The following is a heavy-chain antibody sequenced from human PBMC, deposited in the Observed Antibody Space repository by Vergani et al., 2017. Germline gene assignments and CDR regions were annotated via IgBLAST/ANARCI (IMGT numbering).Heavy chain of an antibody. V-gene: IGHV1-69*08. J-gene: IGHJ3*02. CDR3: ARDGHYSVLSGYYIGGGFDI. CDR2: IIPVLGKT. D-gene: IGHD3-3*01. CDR1: GATFRSNT. Sequence: QVQLVQSGAEVKKPGSSVKVSCKASGATFRSNTISWVRQVPGQGLEWMGRIIPVLGKTKYAQDFQGRLTITADTSTSTAYMELTSLRSQDTAVYYCARDGHYSVLSGYYIGGGFDIWGQGTMVTVSS.